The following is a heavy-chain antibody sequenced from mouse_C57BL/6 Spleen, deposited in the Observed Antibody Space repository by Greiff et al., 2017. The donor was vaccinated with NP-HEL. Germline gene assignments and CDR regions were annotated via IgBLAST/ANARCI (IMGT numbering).Heavy chain of an antibody. CDR2: IWTGGGT. CDR3: ARSAYYGNYDWYFDV. J-gene: IGHJ1*03. V-gene: IGHV2-9-1*01. D-gene: IGHD2-10*01. Sequence: VKLVESGPGLVAPSQSLSITCTVSGFSLTSYAISWVRQPPGKGLEWLGVIWTGGGTNYNSALKSRLSISKDNSKSQVFLKMNSLQTDDTARYYCARSAYYGNYDWYFDVWGTGTTVTVSS. CDR1: GFSLTSYA.